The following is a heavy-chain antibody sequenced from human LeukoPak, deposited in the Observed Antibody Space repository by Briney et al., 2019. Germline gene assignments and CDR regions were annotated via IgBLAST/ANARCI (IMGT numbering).Heavy chain of an antibody. V-gene: IGHV1-8*01. D-gene: IGHD3-9*01. Sequence: GASVKVSCKASGYTFTSYDINWVRQATGQGLEWMGWMNPNSGNTGYAQKFQGRVTMTRNTSISTAYMELSSLRSEDTAVYYCARTYYDILTGYYYFDYWGQGTLSPSPQ. CDR1: GYTFTSYD. CDR3: ARTYYDILTGYYYFDY. CDR2: MNPNSGNT. J-gene: IGHJ4*02.